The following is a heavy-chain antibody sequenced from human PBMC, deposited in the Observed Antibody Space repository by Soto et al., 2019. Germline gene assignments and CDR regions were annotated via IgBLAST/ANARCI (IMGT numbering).Heavy chain of an antibody. CDR1: GDSVSSNSAA. Sequence: PSQTLSLTCAISGDSVSSNSAAWNWIRQSPSRGLEWLGRTYYRSKWYNDYAVSVKSRITINPDTSKNQFSLQLNSVTPEDTAVYYCARDYDFWSGYRAPIFDYWGQGTLVTAPQ. V-gene: IGHV6-1*01. J-gene: IGHJ4*02. D-gene: IGHD3-3*01. CDR2: TYYRSKWYN. CDR3: ARDYDFWSGYRAPIFDY.